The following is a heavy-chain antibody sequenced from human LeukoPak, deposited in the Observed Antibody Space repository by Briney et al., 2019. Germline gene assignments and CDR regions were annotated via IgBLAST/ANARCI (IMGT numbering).Heavy chain of an antibody. CDR3: AKGGLGCSSTSCFDY. CDR2: ISGSGGST. CDR1: GLTFSSYA. Sequence: GGSLRLSCAASGLTFSSYAMSWVRQAPGKGLDWVSAISGSGGSTYYADSVKGRFTISRDNSKNTLYLQMNSLRVEDTAIYYCAKGGLGCSSTSCFDYWGQGTLVTVSS. D-gene: IGHD2-2*01. V-gene: IGHV3-23*01. J-gene: IGHJ4*02.